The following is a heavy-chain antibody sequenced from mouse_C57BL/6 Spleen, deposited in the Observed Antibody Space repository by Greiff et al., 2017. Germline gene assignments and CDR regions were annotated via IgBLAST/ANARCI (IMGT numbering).Heavy chain of an antibody. Sequence: VQLQQSGPVLVKPGASVKMSCKASGYTFTDYYMNWVKQSHGKSLEWIGVINPYNGGTSYNQKFKGKATLTVDKSSSTAYMELNSLTSEDSAVYYCARRSNSYAMDYWGQGTSVTVSS. D-gene: IGHD2-5*01. J-gene: IGHJ4*01. CDR2: INPYNGGT. CDR1: GYTFTDYY. V-gene: IGHV1-19*01. CDR3: ARRSNSYAMDY.